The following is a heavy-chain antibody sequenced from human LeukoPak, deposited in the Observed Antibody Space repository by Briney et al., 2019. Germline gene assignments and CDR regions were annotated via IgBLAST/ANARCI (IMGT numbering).Heavy chain of an antibody. CDR3: ARDTKYAFDN. D-gene: IGHD2-2*01. CDR2: IGISSGST. Sequence: GGSLRLSCAASGFTFSSYSMNWVRQAPGKGLEWISYIGISSGSTKYADSVKGRFTISGDKAKNSVYLQMNSLRVEDTAVYYCARDTKYAFDNWGQGTLVTVSS. CDR1: GFTFSSYS. J-gene: IGHJ4*02. V-gene: IGHV3-48*01.